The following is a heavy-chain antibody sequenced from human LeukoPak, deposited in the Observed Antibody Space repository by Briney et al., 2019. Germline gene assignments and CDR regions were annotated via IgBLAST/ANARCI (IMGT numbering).Heavy chain of an antibody. V-gene: IGHV1-2*02. Sequence: ASVKVSCKASGYTFTGYYMHWVRQAPGHGLEWMGWINPNSGGTNYAQKFQGRVTMTRDTSISTAYMELSRLRSDDTAVYYCARDGVGYYGSSGYYYFQHWGQGTLVTVSS. J-gene: IGHJ1*01. CDR1: GYTFTGYY. CDR2: INPNSGGT. CDR3: ARDGVGYYGSSGYYYFQH. D-gene: IGHD3-22*01.